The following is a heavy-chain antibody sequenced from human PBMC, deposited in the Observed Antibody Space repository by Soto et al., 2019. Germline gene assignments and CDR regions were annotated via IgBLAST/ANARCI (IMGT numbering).Heavy chain of an antibody. V-gene: IGHV4-31*03. D-gene: IGHD3-16*01. Sequence: SETLSLTCTVSGGSISSGGYYWSWIRQHPGKGLEWIGYIYYSGSTYYNPSLKSRVTISVDTSKNQFSLKLSSVTAADTAVYYCARVPHDYYYYYYGMDVWGQGTTVTVSS. CDR1: GGSISSGGYY. CDR2: IYYSGST. CDR3: ARVPHDYYYYYYGMDV. J-gene: IGHJ6*02.